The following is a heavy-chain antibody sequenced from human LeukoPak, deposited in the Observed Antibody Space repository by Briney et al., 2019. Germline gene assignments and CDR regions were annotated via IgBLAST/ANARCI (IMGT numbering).Heavy chain of an antibody. Sequence: GGSLRLSCAASGFSFRSYNMNWVRQAPGKGLEWVSYISSDTSTIYYADSVRGRFTSSRDNAKMSLYLQMNSLRADDTAVYYCVRDQRSYYYNYWGQGTLVTVSS. J-gene: IGHJ4*02. D-gene: IGHD3-10*01. CDR2: ISSDTSTI. V-gene: IGHV3-48*04. CDR1: GFSFRSYN. CDR3: VRDQRSYYYNY.